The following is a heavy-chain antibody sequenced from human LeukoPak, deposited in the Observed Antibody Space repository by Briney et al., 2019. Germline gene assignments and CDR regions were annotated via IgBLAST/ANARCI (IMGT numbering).Heavy chain of an antibody. Sequence: PSETLSLTRTVSGGSISSYYWTWIRQPAGSGLEWIGRIYTSGTTDYNPSLRTRVTISVDASRNQFSLNLSSVTAADTAVYYARWSGSVTARNYYYYMDVWGEGTTVTVSS. J-gene: IGHJ6*03. CDR1: GGSISSYY. D-gene: IGHD5-24*01. V-gene: IGHV4-4*07. CDR3: RWSGSVTARNYYYYMDV. CDR2: IYTSGTT.